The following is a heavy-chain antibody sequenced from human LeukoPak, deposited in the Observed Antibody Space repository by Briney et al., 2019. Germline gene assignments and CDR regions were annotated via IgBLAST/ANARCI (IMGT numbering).Heavy chain of an antibody. V-gene: IGHV3-30*04. J-gene: IGHJ4*02. Sequence: GRSLRLSCAASGFTFSSYAMHWVRQAPGKGLEWVAVISYDGSNKYYADSVKGRFTISRDNSKNTLYLQMNSLRAEDTAVYYCARDTPYSSGWYWYDYWGQGTLVTVSS. CDR3: ARDTPYSSGWYWYDY. CDR1: GFTFSSYA. CDR2: ISYDGSNK. D-gene: IGHD6-19*01.